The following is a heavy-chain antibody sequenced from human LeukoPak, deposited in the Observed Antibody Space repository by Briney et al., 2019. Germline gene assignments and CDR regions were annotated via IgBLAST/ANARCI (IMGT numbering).Heavy chain of an antibody. Sequence: SETLSLTCTVSGGSISSSSYYWGWIRQPPGKGLEWIGSIHYSGSTNYNPSLKSRVTISVDTSKNQFSLKLSSVPAADTAVYYCARGMVGATRRGYFDYWGQGTLVTVSS. J-gene: IGHJ4*02. D-gene: IGHD1-26*01. CDR2: IHYSGST. CDR1: GGSISSSSYY. CDR3: ARGMVGATRRGYFDY. V-gene: IGHV4-39*07.